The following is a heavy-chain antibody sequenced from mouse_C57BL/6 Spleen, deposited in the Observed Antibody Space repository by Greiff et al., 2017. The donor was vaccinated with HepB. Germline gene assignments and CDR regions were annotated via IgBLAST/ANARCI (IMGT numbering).Heavy chain of an antibody. V-gene: IGHV1-15*01. CDR1: GYTFTDYE. D-gene: IGHD2-1*01. J-gene: IGHJ2*01. Sequence: VKLMESGAELVRPGASVTLSCKASGYTFTDYEMHWVKQTPVHGLEWIGAIDPETGGTAYNQKFKGKAILTADKSSSTAYMELRSLTSEDSAVYYCTRDGNYQIDYWGQGTTLTVSS. CDR3: TRDGNYQIDY. CDR2: IDPETGGT.